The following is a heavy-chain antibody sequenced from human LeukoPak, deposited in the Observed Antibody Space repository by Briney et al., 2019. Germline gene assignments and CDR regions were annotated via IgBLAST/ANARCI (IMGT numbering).Heavy chain of an antibody. CDR3: AKEGTDYGDYPYFFDY. Sequence: GRSLRLSCAASGFTFSDSGMHWVRRAPGKGLEWVAIISFDGSRRFYADSVRGRFTVSRDNSKNTLFLQMDSLSADDTGVYYCAKEGTDYGDYPYFFDYWGQGTLVTVSS. J-gene: IGHJ4*02. V-gene: IGHV3-30*18. D-gene: IGHD4-17*01. CDR2: ISFDGSRR. CDR1: GFTFSDSG.